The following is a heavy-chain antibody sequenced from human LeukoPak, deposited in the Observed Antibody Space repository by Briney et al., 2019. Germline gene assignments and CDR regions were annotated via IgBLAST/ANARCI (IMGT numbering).Heavy chain of an antibody. CDR1: GYTFTIYG. D-gene: IGHD2-2*01. J-gene: IGHJ4*02. CDR2: ISAYNGNT. CDR3: ARDRDARAPWD. Sequence: GASVTVSCTASGYTFTIYGISWVRQAPGQGLERMGWISAYNGNTNYAQKLQGRVTMTTDTSTSTAYMELRSLRSDDTAVYYCARDRDARAPWDWGQGTLVTVSS. V-gene: IGHV1-18*01.